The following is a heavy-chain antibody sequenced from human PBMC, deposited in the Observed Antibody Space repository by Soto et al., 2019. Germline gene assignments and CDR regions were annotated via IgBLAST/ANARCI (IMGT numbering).Heavy chain of an antibody. CDR1: GFSLSTSGVG. D-gene: IGHD6-13*01. V-gene: IGHV2-5*02. J-gene: IGHJ4*02. CDR3: AHSPLPRRWDSSSWYYFDY. CDR2: IYWDDDK. Sequence: SGPTLVNPTQTLTLTCTFSGFSLSTSGVGVGWIRQPPGKALEWLALIYWDDDKRYSPSLKSRLTITKDTSKNQVVLTMTNMDPVDTATYYCAHSPLPRRWDSSSWYYFDYWGQGTLVTVSS.